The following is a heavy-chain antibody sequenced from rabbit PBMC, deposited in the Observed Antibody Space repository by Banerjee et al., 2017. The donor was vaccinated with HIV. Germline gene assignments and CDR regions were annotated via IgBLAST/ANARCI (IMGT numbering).Heavy chain of an antibody. CDR2: INSSSRNV. J-gene: IGHJ3*01. CDR3: ARDLAGVTGWNFGL. Sequence: QSLEESGGDLVKPGASLTLTCTASGFTLSNYYMCWVRQAPGKGLEWIGCINSSSRNVVYASWATGRFTISKTSSTTVTLQMTSLTAADTATYFCARDLAGVTGWNFGLWGQGTLVTVS. D-gene: IGHD4-1*01. CDR1: GFTLSNYY. V-gene: IGHV1S40*01.